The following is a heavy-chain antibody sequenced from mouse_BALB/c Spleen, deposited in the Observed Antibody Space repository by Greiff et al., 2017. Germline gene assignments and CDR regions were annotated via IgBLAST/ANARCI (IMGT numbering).Heavy chain of an antibody. CDR2: IDPYNGGT. V-gene: IGHV1S29*02. D-gene: IGHD1-1*01. Sequence: VQLQQSGPELEKPGASVKISCKASGYSFTGYNMNWVKQSNGKSLEWIGNIDPYNGGTGYNQKFKSKATLTVDNSSSTAYMELRSLTSEDSAVYYCARSFYQSYFDYWGQGTTLTVSS. CDR3: ARSFYQSYFDY. J-gene: IGHJ2*01. CDR1: GYSFTGYN.